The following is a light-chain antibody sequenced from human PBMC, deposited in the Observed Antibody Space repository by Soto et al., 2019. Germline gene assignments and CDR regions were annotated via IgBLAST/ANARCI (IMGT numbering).Light chain of an antibody. CDR3: LQYNTYRA. CDR1: QSISSW. J-gene: IGKJ1*01. CDR2: DAS. Sequence: DIQMTQSPSTLSASVGDRVTITCRASQSISSWLAWYQQKPGKAPKLLIFDASGLESGVPSRFSGSGSGTEFTLTINSLQPDDFATYYCLQYNTYRAFGPGTKVDIK. V-gene: IGKV1-5*01.